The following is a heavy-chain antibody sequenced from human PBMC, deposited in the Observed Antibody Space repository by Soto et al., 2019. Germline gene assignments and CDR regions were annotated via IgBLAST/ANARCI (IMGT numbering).Heavy chain of an antibody. CDR2: IIPIFGTA. CDR1: GGTFSSYA. J-gene: IGHJ6*02. D-gene: IGHD2-2*02. Sequence: VASVKVSCKASGGTFSSYAISWVRQAPGQGLEWMGGIIPIFGTANYAQKFQGRVTITADESTSTAYMELSSLRSEDTAVYYCAREVYPIYCSSTSCYSYYYYGMDVWGQGTTVTVSS. CDR3: AREVYPIYCSSTSCYSYYYYGMDV. V-gene: IGHV1-69*13.